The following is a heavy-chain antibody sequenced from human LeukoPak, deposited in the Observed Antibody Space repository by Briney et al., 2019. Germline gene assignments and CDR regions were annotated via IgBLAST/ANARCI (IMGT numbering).Heavy chain of an antibody. J-gene: IGHJ4*02. CDR3: ARGAGTSDY. D-gene: IGHD6-13*01. CDR2: IYYNGST. CDR1: GGSISSYY. V-gene: IGHV4-59*01. Sequence: SETLSLTCSVSGGSISSYYWSWIRQPPGKGLEWIGYIYYNGSTNYSPSLKSRVTISVDTSKNQFSLKLSSVTAADTAVYYCARGAGTSDYWGQGTLVTVSS.